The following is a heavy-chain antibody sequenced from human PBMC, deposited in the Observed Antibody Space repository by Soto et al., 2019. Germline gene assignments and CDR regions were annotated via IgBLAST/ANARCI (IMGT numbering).Heavy chain of an antibody. V-gene: IGHV1-69*12. Sequence: QVQLVQSGAEVKKPGSSVKVSCKASGGTFSSYAISWVRQAPGQGLEWMGGIIPIFGTADYAQKFQGRVTTTADESTSTAYVDLSSLRSEDTAVYYCAKNPENYYYGMDVWGQGTTVPVSS. CDR1: GGTFSSYA. CDR2: IIPIFGTA. CDR3: AKNPENYYYGMDV. J-gene: IGHJ6*02.